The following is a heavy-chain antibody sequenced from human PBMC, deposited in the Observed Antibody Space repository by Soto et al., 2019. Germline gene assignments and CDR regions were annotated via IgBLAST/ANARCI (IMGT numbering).Heavy chain of an antibody. J-gene: IGHJ4*02. CDR3: TSGLIVVVAASMLAGY. CDR1: GFSFDNAW. D-gene: IGHD2-21*01. CDR2: IQSKTYGAAT. Sequence: EVQLVESGGGLLKPGESVRLSCAASGFSFDNAWMNWVRQAPGKGLEWVGRIQSKTYGAATDYAAPVKGRFTISRDDSKNTLYLHMNSLKAEDSAVYYCTSGLIVVVAASMLAGYWCQGTLVTVSS. V-gene: IGHV3-15*07.